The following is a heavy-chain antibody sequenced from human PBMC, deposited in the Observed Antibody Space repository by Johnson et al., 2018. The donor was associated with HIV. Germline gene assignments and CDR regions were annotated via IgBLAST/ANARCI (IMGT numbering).Heavy chain of an antibody. CDR2: ISSNGGST. Sequence: VQVVESGGGVVQPGGSLRLSCAASGFTFSSYAMHWVRQAPGKGLEYVSAISSNGGSTYYANSVKGRFTISRDNSKNTLYLQMGSLRAEDMGVYYCARLRSPDAFDIWGQGTMVTVSS. CDR1: GFTFSSYA. J-gene: IGHJ3*02. V-gene: IGHV3-64*01. D-gene: IGHD2-15*01. CDR3: ARLRSPDAFDI.